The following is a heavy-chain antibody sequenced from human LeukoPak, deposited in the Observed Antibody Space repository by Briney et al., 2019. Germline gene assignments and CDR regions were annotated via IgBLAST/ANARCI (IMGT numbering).Heavy chain of an antibody. CDR1: GYTFTSYD. CDR2: MNPNSGNT. V-gene: IGHV1-8*03. CDR3: ATVLQQYQLLSYYYYMDV. Sequence: ASVKVSCKASGYTFTSYDINWVRQATGQGLEWMGWMNPNSGNTGYAQKFQGRGPITRNTSISTAYMELSSPRSEDTAVYYCATVLQQYQLLSYYYYMDVWGKGTTVTVSS. D-gene: IGHD2-2*01. J-gene: IGHJ6*03.